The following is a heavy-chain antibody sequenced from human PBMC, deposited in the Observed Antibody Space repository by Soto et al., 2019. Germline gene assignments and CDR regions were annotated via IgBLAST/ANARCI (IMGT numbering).Heavy chain of an antibody. D-gene: IGHD3-10*01. CDR3: ARVVVRGVWSEALDI. Sequence: EVQLVESGGGLVQPGGSLRLSCSASGFTFSNYAMHWVRQAPGKGLEYVSGISTNGGSTYHANSLKGRFTISRDNSKNTVYLQMDSLRPEDMAVYYCARVVVRGVWSEALDIWGHGTMVTVSS. J-gene: IGHJ3*02. CDR1: GFTFSNYA. V-gene: IGHV3-64*01. CDR2: ISTNGGST.